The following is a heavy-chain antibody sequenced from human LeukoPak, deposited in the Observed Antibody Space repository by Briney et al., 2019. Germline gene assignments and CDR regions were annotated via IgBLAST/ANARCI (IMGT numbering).Heavy chain of an antibody. V-gene: IGHV3-21*01. D-gene: IGHD5-12*01. J-gene: IGHJ4*02. CDR3: ARGGSGYDESVDY. Sequence: GGSLRLSCAASGFTFSTYTMNWVRQAPGKGLEWVSSISSSSYFIYYADSVRGRFTISRDNAKNSLYLQMNSLRDEDTAVYYCARGGSGYDESVDYWGQGTLVTVSS. CDR2: ISSSSYFI. CDR1: GFTFSTYT.